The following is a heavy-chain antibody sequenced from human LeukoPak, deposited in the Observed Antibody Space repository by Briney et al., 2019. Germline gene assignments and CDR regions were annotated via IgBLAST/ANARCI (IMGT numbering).Heavy chain of an antibody. CDR3: ARDGPLMRGTYYYMDV. CDR2: IYTSGST. D-gene: IGHD1-1*01. V-gene: IGHV4-4*07. J-gene: IGHJ6*03. Sequence: SETLSLTCTVSGGSISSYYWSWLRQPAGKGLEWIGRIYTSGSTNYNPSLKSRVTMSVDTSKNQFSLKLSSVTAADTAVYYCARDGPLMRGTYYYMDVWGKGTTVTVSS. CDR1: GGSISSYY.